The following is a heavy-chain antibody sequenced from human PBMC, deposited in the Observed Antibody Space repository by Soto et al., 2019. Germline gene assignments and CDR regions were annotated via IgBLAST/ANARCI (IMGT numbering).Heavy chain of an antibody. V-gene: IGHV1-18*04. J-gene: IGHJ4*02. Sequence: ASVKVSCKASGYSFATYGFSWVRQAPGQGLECVGWISAHNGDTHYSQKFQGRVTLTTDTSTNTGHMELRSLTSDDTAVYFCATEPIYYNDGSGYYPLGHWGQGTLVTVSS. CDR1: GYSFATYG. CDR3: ATEPIYYNDGSGYYPLGH. CDR2: ISAHNGDT. D-gene: IGHD3-22*01.